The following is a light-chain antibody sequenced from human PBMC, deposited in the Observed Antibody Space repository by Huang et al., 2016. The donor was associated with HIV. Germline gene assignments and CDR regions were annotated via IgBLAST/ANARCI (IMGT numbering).Light chain of an antibody. CDR1: QSISSY. J-gene: IGKJ2*01. Sequence: DIQLTQSPSSLSASVGDRITITCRARQSISSYLNWYQQKPGKAPKLLIYAASSLQSGVPSRISGSGSGTEFTLTISSLQPEDFATYYCQQSYSTLRYTFGQGTKLEIK. V-gene: IGKV1-39*01. CDR3: QQSYSTLRYT. CDR2: AAS.